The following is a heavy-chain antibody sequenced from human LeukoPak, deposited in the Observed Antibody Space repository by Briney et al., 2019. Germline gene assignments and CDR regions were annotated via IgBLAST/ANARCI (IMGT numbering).Heavy chain of an antibody. CDR1: GFTFSSYS. CDR3: ATTPRIAVAHIIGPAWFDP. J-gene: IGHJ5*02. CDR2: ISSSSSYI. D-gene: IGHD6-19*01. Sequence: GGSLRLSCAASGFTFSSYSMNWVRQAPGKGLEWVSSISSSSSYIYYADSVKGRFTISRDNAKNSLYLQMNSLRAEDTAVYYCATTPRIAVAHIIGPAWFDPWGQGTLVTVSS. V-gene: IGHV3-21*04.